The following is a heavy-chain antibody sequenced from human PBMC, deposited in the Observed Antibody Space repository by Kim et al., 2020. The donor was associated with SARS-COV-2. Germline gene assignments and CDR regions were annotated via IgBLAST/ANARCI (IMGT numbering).Heavy chain of an antibody. D-gene: IGHD3-10*01. CDR1: GGTFSSYA. J-gene: IGHJ6*02. Sequence: SVKVSCKASGGTFSSYAISWVRQAPGQGLEWMGGIIPIFGTANYAQKFQGRVTITADESTRTAYMELSSLRSEDTAVYYCAGGGGVYYYGSGSRPNEYGMDVWGQGTTVTVSS. CDR2: IIPIFGTA. CDR3: AGGGGVYYYGSGSRPNEYGMDV. V-gene: IGHV1-69*13.